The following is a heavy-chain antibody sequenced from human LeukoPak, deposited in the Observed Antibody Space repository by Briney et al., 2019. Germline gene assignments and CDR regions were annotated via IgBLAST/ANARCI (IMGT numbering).Heavy chain of an antibody. Sequence: SETLSLTCAVYGGSFSGYYWNWIRQPPGKGLEWIGAINHSGSTNYNPSLKSRVTISVDTSKNQFSLKLSSVTAADTAVYYCARGPRFGELLWHWFDPWGQGTLVTVSS. CDR2: INHSGST. CDR3: ARGPRFGELLWHWFDP. D-gene: IGHD3-10*01. CDR1: GGSFSGYY. V-gene: IGHV4-34*01. J-gene: IGHJ5*02.